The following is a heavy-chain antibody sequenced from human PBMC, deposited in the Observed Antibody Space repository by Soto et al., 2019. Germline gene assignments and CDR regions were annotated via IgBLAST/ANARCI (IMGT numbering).Heavy chain of an antibody. Sequence: GWSLRLSCAASGFTFSKYGMNWVRQAPGKGLEWVSGISSSGGSTSYGDSVKGRFTISRDNFKNTLYLQMNSLRADDTARYFCAKGHDVWSGYNYYYEIYVCGQGTTVTVS. CDR3: AKGHDVWSGYNYYYEIYV. V-gene: IGHV3-23*01. J-gene: IGHJ6*02. D-gene: IGHD3-3*01. CDR2: ISSSGGST. CDR1: GFTFSKYG.